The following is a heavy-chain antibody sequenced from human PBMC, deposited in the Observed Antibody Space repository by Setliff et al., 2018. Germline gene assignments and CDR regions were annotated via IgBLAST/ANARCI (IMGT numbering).Heavy chain of an antibody. Sequence: PSETLSLTCTVSGGSLSTYYWSWIRQSPGRGLEYIGYVYYNGAADYSPSLKSRVTLSVDTSKNQFSLKLTSVTAADTAVYYCARGGTFRYFDYWGQGTQVTSPQ. D-gene: IGHD5-12*01. J-gene: IGHJ4*02. CDR2: VYYNGAA. V-gene: IGHV4-59*01. CDR1: GGSLSTYY. CDR3: ARGGTFRYFDY.